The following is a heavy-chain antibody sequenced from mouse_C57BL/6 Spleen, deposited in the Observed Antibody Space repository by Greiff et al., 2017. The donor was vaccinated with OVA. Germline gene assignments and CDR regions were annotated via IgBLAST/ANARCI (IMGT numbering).Heavy chain of an antibody. V-gene: IGHV1-80*01. Sequence: VLRVESGAELVKPGASVKISCKASGYAFSSYWMNWVRQRPGKGLEWIGQIYSGDGDTNYDGEFKGKATLTADKSSSTAYMQLSSLASEASAVYCCARDYYGPFAYWGQGTLVTVSA. CDR1: GYAFSSYW. J-gene: IGHJ3*01. CDR3: ARDYYGPFAY. CDR2: IYSGDGDT. D-gene: IGHD1-1*01.